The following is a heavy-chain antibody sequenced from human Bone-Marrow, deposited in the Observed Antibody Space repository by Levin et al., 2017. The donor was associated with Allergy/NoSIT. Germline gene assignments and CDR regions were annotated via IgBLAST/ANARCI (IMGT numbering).Heavy chain of an antibody. CDR1: GFSFSSYA. CDR2: ISYDGGKK. Sequence: SCAASGFSFSSYAMHWVRQAPGKGLEWVTVISYDGGKKFYADSVEGRFTVSRDNSQNTLSLEMNRLRPEDTAVYYYARDLIPGFGGSESRTVGYWGQGTLVTVSS. J-gene: IGHJ4*02. V-gene: IGHV3-30-3*01. CDR3: ARDLIPGFGGSESRTVGY. D-gene: IGHD3-10*01.